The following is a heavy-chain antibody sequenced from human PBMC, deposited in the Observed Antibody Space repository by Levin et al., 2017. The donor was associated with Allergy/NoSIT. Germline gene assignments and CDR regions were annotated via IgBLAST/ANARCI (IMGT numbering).Heavy chain of an antibody. J-gene: IGHJ4*02. V-gene: IGHV1-46*01. CDR2: INPSGGSP. CDR1: GYTFTSYY. D-gene: IGHD2-15*01. Sequence: GESLKISCKPSGYTFTSYYIHWVRQAPGQGLECMGIINPSGGSPIYAQKFQGRVTMTKDTSTSTFYMELSSLRSEDTAVYYCARVNPYCSGGGCSFWRGPGDYWGQGTLVTVSS. CDR3: ARVNPYCSGGGCSFWRGPGDY.